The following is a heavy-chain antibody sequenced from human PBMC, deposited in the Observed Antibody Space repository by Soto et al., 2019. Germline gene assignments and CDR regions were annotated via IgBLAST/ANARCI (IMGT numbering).Heavy chain of an antibody. Sequence: GGSVRLSCAASGFTFSSYGMHWVRQAPGKGLEWVAVIWYDGSNKYYADSVKGRFTISRDNSKNTLYLQMNSLRAEDTAVYYCARAPELIAAAFLDYWGQGTLVTVSS. CDR2: IWYDGSNK. CDR3: ARAPELIAAAFLDY. D-gene: IGHD6-13*01. V-gene: IGHV3-33*01. J-gene: IGHJ4*02. CDR1: GFTFSSYG.